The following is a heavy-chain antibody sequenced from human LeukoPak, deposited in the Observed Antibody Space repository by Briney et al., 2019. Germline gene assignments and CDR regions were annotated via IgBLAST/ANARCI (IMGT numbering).Heavy chain of an antibody. V-gene: IGHV3-20*04. D-gene: IGHD3-22*01. J-gene: IGHJ4*02. CDR2: INWHGGST. CDR3: SRGLMGGYPRFDY. Sequence: GGSLRLSCAASGFTFDDYDMSWVCQAPGKGLEWVSNINWHGGSTTYADSVKGRFTISRDNAKNSLYLQMDSLRADDTAFYYCSRGLMGGYPRFDYWGQGALVTVSS. CDR1: GFTFDDYD.